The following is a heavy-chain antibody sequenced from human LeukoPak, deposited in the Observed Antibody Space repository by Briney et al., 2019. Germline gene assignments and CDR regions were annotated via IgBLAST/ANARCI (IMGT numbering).Heavy chain of an antibody. CDR2: IYTGNGNT. D-gene: IGHD2-2*01. J-gene: IGHJ5*02. Sequence: ASVKVSCKASGYTFTNYAIHWVRQAPGQRLEWMGWIYTGNGNTKYSQKFQGRVTITRDTSASTAYMELRSLRSDDTAVYYCARGWNVDIVVVPAAIWFDPGGQGTLVTVSS. CDR1: GYTFTNYA. V-gene: IGHV1-3*04. CDR3: ARGWNVDIVVVPAAIWFDP.